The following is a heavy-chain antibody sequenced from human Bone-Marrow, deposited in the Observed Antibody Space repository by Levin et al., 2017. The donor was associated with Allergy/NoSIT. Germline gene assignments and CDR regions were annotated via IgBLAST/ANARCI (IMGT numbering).Heavy chain of an antibody. J-gene: IGHJ5*02. CDR1: GGSFSGYY. Sequence: KTSETLSLTCAVYGGSFSGYYWSWIRQPPGKGLEWIGEINHSGSTNYNPSLKSRVTISVDTSKNQFSLKLSSVTAADTAVYYCAREPVRGVINPNWFDPWGQGTLVTVSS. D-gene: IGHD3-10*01. V-gene: IGHV4-34*01. CDR2: INHSGST. CDR3: AREPVRGVINPNWFDP.